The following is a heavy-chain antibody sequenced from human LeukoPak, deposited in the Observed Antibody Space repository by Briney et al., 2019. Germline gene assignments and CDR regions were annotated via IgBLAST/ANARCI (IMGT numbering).Heavy chain of an antibody. V-gene: IGHV3-23*01. CDR3: AELGITMIGGV. J-gene: IGHJ6*04. Sequence: PGGSLRLSCAASGFPFSSYAMSWVRQAPGKGLEWVSAISHSGGTTYYADSVKGRFTISRDNAKNSLYLQMNSLRAEDTAVYYCAELGITMIGGVWGKGTTVTISS. CDR2: ISHSGGTT. CDR1: GFPFSSYA. D-gene: IGHD3-10*02.